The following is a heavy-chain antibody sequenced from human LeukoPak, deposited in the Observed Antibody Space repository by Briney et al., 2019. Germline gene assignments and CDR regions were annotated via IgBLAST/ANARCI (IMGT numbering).Heavy chain of an antibody. J-gene: IGHJ4*02. CDR1: GFTFSSYG. CDR2: IRYDGSNE. Sequence: GGSLRLSCAASGFTFSSYGMHWVRQAPGKGLEWVSFIRYDGSNEYYADSVRGRFTISRDNSKNTLYLQMNSLRAEDTAVYYCASEIAAAGPFDYWGQGTLVTVSS. D-gene: IGHD6-13*01. CDR3: ASEIAAAGPFDY. V-gene: IGHV3-30*02.